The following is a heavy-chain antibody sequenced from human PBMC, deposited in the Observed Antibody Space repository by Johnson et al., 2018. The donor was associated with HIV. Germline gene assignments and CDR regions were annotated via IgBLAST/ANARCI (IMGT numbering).Heavy chain of an antibody. CDR3: VRGGAVAPSSGFDI. V-gene: IGHV3-7*05. Sequence: VQLVESGGGLVKPGGSLRLSCAASGFTFSNAWMSWVRQAPGKGLGWVANINQDGVEKYYVDSVKGRFTISRDNATNSLFLQMNIVGDEDTAVYYCVRGGAVAPSSGFDIWGQGTTVTVSS. CDR1: GFTFSNAW. CDR2: INQDGVEK. J-gene: IGHJ3*02. D-gene: IGHD6-19*01.